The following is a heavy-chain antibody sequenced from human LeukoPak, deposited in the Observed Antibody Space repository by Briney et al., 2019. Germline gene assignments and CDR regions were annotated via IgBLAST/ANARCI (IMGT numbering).Heavy chain of an antibody. CDR2: IYSGGST. CDR1: GFTVSSNY. Sequence: GGSLRLSCAASGFTVSSNYMSWVRQAPGKGLEWVSVIYSGGSTYYADSVKGRFTISRDNSKNTLYLQMNSLRAEDTAVYYCARDHGDATWDDAFDIWGQGTMVTVSS. D-gene: IGHD4-17*01. V-gene: IGHV3-53*01. J-gene: IGHJ3*02. CDR3: ARDHGDATWDDAFDI.